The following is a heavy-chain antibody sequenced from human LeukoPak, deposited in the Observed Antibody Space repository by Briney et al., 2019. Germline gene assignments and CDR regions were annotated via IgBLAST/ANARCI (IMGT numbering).Heavy chain of an antibody. Sequence: ASVKVSCKASGYTFTSYAMHWVRRAPGQRLEWMGWINAGNGNTKYSQKFQGRVTITRDTSASTAYMELSSLRSEDTAVYYCARDLGGYDSFDYWGQGTLVTVSS. CDR3: ARDLGGYDSFDY. CDR2: INAGNGNT. V-gene: IGHV1-3*01. J-gene: IGHJ4*02. CDR1: GYTFTSYA. D-gene: IGHD5-12*01.